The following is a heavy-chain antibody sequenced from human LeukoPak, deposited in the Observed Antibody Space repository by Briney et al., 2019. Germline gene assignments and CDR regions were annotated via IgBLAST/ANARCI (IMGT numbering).Heavy chain of an antibody. CDR2: ISSGGSTI. Sequence: PGGSLRLSCAASGFTFSDYYMSWIRQAPGKGLEWVSYISSGGSTIYYADSVKGRFTISRDSAKNSLYLQMNSLRAEDTAVYYCARDIYYYDSSGYYFPGGSDYWGQGTLVTVSS. D-gene: IGHD3-22*01. V-gene: IGHV3-11*04. J-gene: IGHJ4*02. CDR1: GFTFSDYY. CDR3: ARDIYYYDSSGYYFPGGSDY.